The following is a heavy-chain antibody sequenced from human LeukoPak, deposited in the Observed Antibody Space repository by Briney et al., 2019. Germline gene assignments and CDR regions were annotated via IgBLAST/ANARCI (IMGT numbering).Heavy chain of an antibody. CDR1: GGSFSGYY. Sequence: SETLSLTCAVYGGSFSGYYWSWIRQPPGKGLEWIGEINHSGSTNYNPSHKSRVTISVDTSKNQFSLKLSSVTAADTAVYYCARRAFKRDYGAAVAGGRYYYYMDDWGKGTTVTVSS. CDR3: ARRAFKRDYGAAVAGGRYYYYMDD. CDR2: INHSGST. J-gene: IGHJ6*03. D-gene: IGHD6-19*01. V-gene: IGHV4-34*01.